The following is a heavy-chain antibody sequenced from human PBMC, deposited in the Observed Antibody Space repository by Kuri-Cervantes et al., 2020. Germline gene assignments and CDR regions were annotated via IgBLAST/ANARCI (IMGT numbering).Heavy chain of an antibody. J-gene: IGHJ6*02. CDR2: IYPADSDT. D-gene: IGHD2-2*01. CDR3: ARRRGYCDMTSCQGYYDYYGMDV. Sequence: GGSLRLSCKASGYSFTSYWVVWVRQMPGKGLEWMGLIYPADSDTRYSPSLQGQVTISADKSTSTAYLRWSSLEAADTAIYYCARRRGYCDMTSCQGYYDYYGMDVWGQGTTVTVSS. CDR1: GYSFTSYW. V-gene: IGHV5-51*01.